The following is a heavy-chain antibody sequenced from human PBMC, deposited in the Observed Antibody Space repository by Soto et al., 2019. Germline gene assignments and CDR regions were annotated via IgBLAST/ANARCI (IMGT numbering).Heavy chain of an antibody. D-gene: IGHD3-10*01. J-gene: IGHJ6*02. CDR3: ARARFGELYYGMDV. CDR1: GYTFTSYG. CDR2: ISAYNGNP. V-gene: IGHV1-18*01. Sequence: QVQLVQSGAEVKKPGASVKVSCKASGYTFTSYGISWVRQAPGQGLEWMGWISAYNGNPNYAQKLQGRVTMTTDTSTSAADLERRSLRSDDTAVYYCARARFGELYYGMDVWGQGTTVTVSS.